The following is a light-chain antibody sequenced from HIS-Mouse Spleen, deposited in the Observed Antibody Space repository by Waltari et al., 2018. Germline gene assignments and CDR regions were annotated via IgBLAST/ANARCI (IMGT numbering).Light chain of an antibody. J-gene: IGLJ2*01. CDR3: YSTDSSGNHRV. V-gene: IGLV3-10*01. CDR1: ALPKKY. Sequence: SYELTQPPSVSVSPGQTARITCSGDALPKKYAYWYQQKSGQAPVLVIYEDSKRPYGIPRRFSGSSSGTMATLTISGAQVEDEADYYCYSTDSSGNHRVFGGGTKLTVL. CDR2: EDS.